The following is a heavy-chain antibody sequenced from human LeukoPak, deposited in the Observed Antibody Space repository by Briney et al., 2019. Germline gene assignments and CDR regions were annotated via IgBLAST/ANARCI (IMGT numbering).Heavy chain of an antibody. Sequence: PSETLSLTCAVYGRSFSGYYWSWIRQPPGKGLEWIGEINHSGSTNYNPSLKSRVTISVDTSKNQFSLKLSSVTAADTAVYYCARCNYYDSSGMRYWGQGTLVTVSS. D-gene: IGHD3-22*01. CDR2: INHSGST. CDR3: ARCNYYDSSGMRY. CDR1: GRSFSGYY. V-gene: IGHV4-34*01. J-gene: IGHJ4*02.